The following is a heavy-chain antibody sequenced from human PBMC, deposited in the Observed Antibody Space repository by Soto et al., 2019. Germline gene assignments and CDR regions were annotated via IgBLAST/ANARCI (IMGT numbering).Heavy chain of an antibody. CDR2: INAGNGNT. J-gene: IGHJ4*02. CDR3: ARVGYSGSYTHFDY. D-gene: IGHD1-26*01. V-gene: IGHV1-18*01. Sequence: ASVKVSCKASGYTFTSYGISWVRQAPGQGLEWMGWINAGNGNTKYSQKFQGRVTITRDTSTSTAYMELSSLRSDDTAVYYCARVGYSGSYTHFDYWGQGTLVTVSS. CDR1: GYTFTSYG.